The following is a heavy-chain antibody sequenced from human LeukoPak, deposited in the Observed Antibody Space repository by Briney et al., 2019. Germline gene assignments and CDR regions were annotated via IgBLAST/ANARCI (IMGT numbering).Heavy chain of an antibody. J-gene: IGHJ4*02. Sequence: SETLSLTPAVSIDSTRGNYWSGVRQSPGKGLECVGEVHRSGRTNYMPSLKSRVTISIDNSKDHSSLDLASVTAADTAVYYCATEILGAPTPGAYWGQGTLVSVSS. D-gene: IGHD2-8*02. CDR2: VHRSGRT. CDR1: IDSTRGNY. V-gene: IGHV4-4*02. CDR3: ATEILGAPTPGAY.